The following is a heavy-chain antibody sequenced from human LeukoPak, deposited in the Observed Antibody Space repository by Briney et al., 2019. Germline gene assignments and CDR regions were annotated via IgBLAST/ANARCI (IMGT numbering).Heavy chain of an antibody. CDR3: AKSFAVAGTDY. D-gene: IGHD6-19*01. V-gene: IGHV3-30*18. CDR2: ISYDGSNK. J-gene: IGHJ4*02. Sequence: PGGSLRLSCAASGFTFSSYGMHWVRQAPGKGLEWVAVISYDGSNKYYADSVKGRFTISRDNSKNTLYLQMNSLRAEDTAVYYCAKSFAVAGTDYWGQGTLVTVSS. CDR1: GFTFSSYG.